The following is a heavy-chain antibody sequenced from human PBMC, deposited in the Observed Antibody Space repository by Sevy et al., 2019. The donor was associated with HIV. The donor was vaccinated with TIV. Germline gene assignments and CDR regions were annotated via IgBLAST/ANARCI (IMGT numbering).Heavy chain of an antibody. CDR2: FVPEDGER. Sequence: ASVKVSCKVPGYTLPEFSMHWVRQAPGKGLEWMGTFVPEDGERIYSQKFQDRFTMTKYTSTHTAYMELNSVGSEATSVYYCATTKEYYDSSGYPFDSWGQGTLVTVSS. V-gene: IGHV1-24*01. CDR3: ATTKEYYDSSGYPFDS. D-gene: IGHD3-22*01. CDR1: GYTLPEFS. J-gene: IGHJ4*02.